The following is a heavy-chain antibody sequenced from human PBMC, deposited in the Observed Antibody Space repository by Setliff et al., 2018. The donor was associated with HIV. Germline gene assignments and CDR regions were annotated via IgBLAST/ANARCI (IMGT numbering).Heavy chain of an antibody. CDR2: IIPMFGTA. CDR3: ARDRPHNWFDP. CDR1: GGTFGSYA. V-gene: IGHV1-69*05. Sequence: SVKVSCKASGGTFGSYAVSWVRQAPGQGLEWMGGIIPMFGTAKYAQKFQARVTLTTDESTSTAYMEVSGLKSDDTAVYYCARDRPHNWFDPWGQGTLVTVSS. J-gene: IGHJ5*02.